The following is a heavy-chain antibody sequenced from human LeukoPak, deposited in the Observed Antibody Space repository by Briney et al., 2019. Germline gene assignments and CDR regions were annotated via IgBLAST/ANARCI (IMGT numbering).Heavy chain of an antibody. Sequence: GGSLRLSCAASGFTFSSYAMHWVRQAPGKGLEWVAVISYDGSNKYYADSVKGRFTISRDNSKNTLYLQMNSLRAEDTAVYYCVREVAVAGTYYFDYWGQGTLVTVSS. V-gene: IGHV3-30-3*01. D-gene: IGHD6-19*01. J-gene: IGHJ4*02. CDR2: ISYDGSNK. CDR3: VREVAVAGTYYFDY. CDR1: GFTFSSYA.